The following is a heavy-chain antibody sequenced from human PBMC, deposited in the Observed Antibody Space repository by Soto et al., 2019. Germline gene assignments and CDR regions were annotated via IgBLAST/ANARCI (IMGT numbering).Heavy chain of an antibody. CDR2: ISSSTSYV. V-gene: IGHV3-21*06. J-gene: IGHJ5*01. CDR3: ARDPSEGRVGNWFES. CDR1: GFTFSRYG. Sequence: GGSLRLSCAASGFTFSRYGMNWLRQAPGKGLEWVASISSSTSYVYYADSVKGRFSTSRDDAKNILYLEMYALRSEDTAIYYCARDPSEGRVGNWFESWGQGTLVTVSS.